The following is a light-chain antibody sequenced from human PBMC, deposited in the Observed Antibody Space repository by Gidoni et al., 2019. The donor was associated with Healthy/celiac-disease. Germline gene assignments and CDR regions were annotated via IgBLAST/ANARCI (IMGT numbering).Light chain of an antibody. J-gene: IGKJ3*01. CDR2: DAS. V-gene: IGKV1-5*01. CDR1: QSISSW. CDR3: QQSNSYPFT. Sequence: DIQITQSPSTLSASVGDRVTITCRASQSISSWLAWYQQKPGKAPKLLIYDASSLESGVPSRFSGSGSGTEFTLTISSLQPDDFATYYCQQSNSYPFTFGPGTKVEIK.